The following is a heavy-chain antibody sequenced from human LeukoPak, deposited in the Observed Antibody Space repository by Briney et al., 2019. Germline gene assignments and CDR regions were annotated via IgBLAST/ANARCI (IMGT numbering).Heavy chain of an antibody. J-gene: IGHJ4*02. V-gene: IGHV1-18*01. D-gene: IGHD2-2*01. CDR1: GYTFTSYA. CDR3: ARAGIGYCSSTSCYEFDY. CDR2: ISTYNGNT. Sequence: GASVKVSCKASGYTFTSYAISWVRQAPGQGLEWMGWISTYNGNTNYAQKLQGRVTMTTDTSTSTAYMELRSLRSDDTGVYYCARAGIGYCSSTSCYEFDYWGQGTLVTVSS.